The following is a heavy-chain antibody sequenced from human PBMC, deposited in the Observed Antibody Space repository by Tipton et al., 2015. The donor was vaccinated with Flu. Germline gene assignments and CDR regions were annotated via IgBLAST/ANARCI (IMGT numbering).Heavy chain of an antibody. D-gene: IGHD3-22*01. CDR1: GGSISSYY. J-gene: IGHJ4*02. CDR3: ASGLYDSSGYPH. V-gene: IGHV4-59*01. Sequence: TLSLTCTVSGGSISSYYWSWIRQPPGKGLEWIGYIYYSGSTNYNPSLKSRVTISVGTSKNQFSLKLSSVTATDTAVYYCASGLYDSSGYPHWGQGTLVTVSS. CDR2: IYYSGST.